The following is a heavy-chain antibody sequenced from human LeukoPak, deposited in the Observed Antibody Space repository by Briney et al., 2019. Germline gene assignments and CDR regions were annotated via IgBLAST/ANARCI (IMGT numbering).Heavy chain of an antibody. CDR3: ARASWISTADAVR. D-gene: IGHD2-2*03. CDR2: MKGGGET. J-gene: IGHJ4*02. CDR1: GFSFTNYA. V-gene: IGHV3-23*01. Sequence: GGSLRLSCAASGFSFTNYAMSWVRQAPARGPEWLSSMKGGGETFYADSVKGRFTLSRDDSRNAVYLQLNNLRVEDTAIYYCARASWISTADAVRWGQGTQVTVSS.